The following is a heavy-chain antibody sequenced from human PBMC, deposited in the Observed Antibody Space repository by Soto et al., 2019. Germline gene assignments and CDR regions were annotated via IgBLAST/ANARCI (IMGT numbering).Heavy chain of an antibody. CDR2: IYYSGST. D-gene: IGHD1-7*01. CDR3: ARYSPCITGTTAGGYYYYGMDV. V-gene: IGHV4-31*03. Sequence: SETLSLTCTVSGGSISSGGYYWSWIRQHPGKGLEWIGYIYYSGSTYYNPSLKSRVTISVDTSKNQFSLKLSSVTAADTAVYYCARYSPCITGTTAGGYYYYGMDVWGQGTTVTVSS. J-gene: IGHJ6*02. CDR1: GGSISSGGYY.